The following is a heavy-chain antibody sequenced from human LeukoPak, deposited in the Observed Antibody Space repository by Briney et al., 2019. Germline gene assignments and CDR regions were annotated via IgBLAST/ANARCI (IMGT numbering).Heavy chain of an antibody. CDR3: ARVSAGVIGMKDVFDI. V-gene: IGHV3-21*01. D-gene: IGHD3-16*02. CDR2: IDSSSNFI. CDR1: GFTFSNYT. J-gene: IGHJ3*02. Sequence: PGGSLRLSCAASGFTFSNYTMNWVRQAPGKGLEWVSSIDSSSNFIYYADSVKGRFTISRHNAKNSLYLQMNSLRAEDTAVYYCARVSAGVIGMKDVFDIWGQGTMVTVSS.